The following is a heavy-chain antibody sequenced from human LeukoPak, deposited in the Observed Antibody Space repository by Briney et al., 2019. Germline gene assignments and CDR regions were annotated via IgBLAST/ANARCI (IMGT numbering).Heavy chain of an antibody. J-gene: IGHJ3*01. D-gene: IGHD6-19*01. Sequence: GGSLRLSCAASGFSVSSNFMSWVRQAPGKGLEWVSVLYSDGSTYYEDSVKGRFTISRDNAKNSLYLQMNSLKAEDTAVYYCARGVAVAAFSAFDVWGQGTMVTVSS. V-gene: IGHV3-53*01. CDR3: ARGVAVAAFSAFDV. CDR2: LYSDGST. CDR1: GFSVSSNF.